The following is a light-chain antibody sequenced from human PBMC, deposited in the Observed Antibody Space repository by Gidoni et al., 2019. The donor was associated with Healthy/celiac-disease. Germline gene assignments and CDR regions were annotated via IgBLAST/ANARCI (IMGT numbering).Light chain of an antibody. CDR3: MQALQTPYT. CDR1: QSLLHSNGYNY. J-gene: IGKJ2*01. V-gene: IGKV2-28*01. Sequence: DVVMYQCTLSLPVTPGEPASISCRSSQSLLHSNGYNYLDWYLQKPGQSPQLLIYLGSNRASGVPDRFSGSGSGTDFTLKISRVEAEDVGVYYCMQALQTPYTFGQGTKLEIK. CDR2: LGS.